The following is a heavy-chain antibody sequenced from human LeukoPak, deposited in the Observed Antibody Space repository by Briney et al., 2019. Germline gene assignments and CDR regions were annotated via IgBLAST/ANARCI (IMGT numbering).Heavy chain of an antibody. CDR2: VDPEDGET. D-gene: IGHD1-7*01. CDR1: GYTFTDYY. V-gene: IGHV1-69-2*01. CDR3: ATWIGGITGTFGLDY. Sequence: ASVKISCKVSGYTFTDYYMHWVQQAPGKGLEWMGLVDPEDGETIYAEKFQGRVTITADTSTDTAYMELSSLRSEDTAVYYCATWIGGITGTFGLDYWGLGTLVTVSS. J-gene: IGHJ4*02.